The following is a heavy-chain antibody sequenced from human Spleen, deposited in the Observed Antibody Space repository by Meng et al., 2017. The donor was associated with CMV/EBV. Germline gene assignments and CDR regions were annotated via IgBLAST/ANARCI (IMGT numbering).Heavy chain of an antibody. CDR2: ISSSGSYI. J-gene: IGHJ4*02. CDR1: GFSFSSYT. Sequence: GESLKISCAVSGFSFSSYTMNWVRQVPGKGLEWVSSISSSGSYIYYADLVKGRFTISRDNAKNSLFLQMNSLRPEDTAIYYCASADYDFWSGLIWGQGTLVTVSS. CDR3: ASADYDFWSGLI. V-gene: IGHV3-21*01. D-gene: IGHD3-3*01.